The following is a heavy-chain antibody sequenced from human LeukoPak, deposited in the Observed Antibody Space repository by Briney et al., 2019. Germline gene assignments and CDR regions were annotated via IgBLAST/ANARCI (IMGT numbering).Heavy chain of an antibody. CDR2: INSDGSST. D-gene: IGHD2-2*01. J-gene: IGHJ4*02. CDR1: GFTFSSYW. V-gene: IGHV3-74*01. CDR3: ASVPAAKYYFDY. Sequence: GGSLRLSCAASGFTFSSYWMRWVRQAPGKGLVWVSRINSDGSSTSYADSVKGRFTISRDNAKNTLYLQMNSLRAEDTAVYYCASVPAAKYYFDYWGQGTLVTVSS.